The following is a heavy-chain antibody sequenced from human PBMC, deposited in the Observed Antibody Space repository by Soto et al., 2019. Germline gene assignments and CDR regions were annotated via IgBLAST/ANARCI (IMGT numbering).Heavy chain of an antibody. CDR1: GDSISIYY. Sequence: SETLSLTCTVSGDSISIYYWSWIRQPAGKGLEWIGRLYPSGNTNYNPSLKSRVTMSVDTSKNQFSLQLSSVATADTAVYYCARAHCTGTSCYTLGYWGQGALVTVSS. CDR3: ARAHCTGTSCYTLGY. J-gene: IGHJ4*02. V-gene: IGHV4-4*07. D-gene: IGHD2-2*02. CDR2: LYPSGNT.